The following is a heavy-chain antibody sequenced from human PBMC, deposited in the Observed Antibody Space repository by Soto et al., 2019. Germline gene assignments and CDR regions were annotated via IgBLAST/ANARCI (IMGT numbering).Heavy chain of an antibody. CDR2: VSGNNGAS. J-gene: IGHJ5*01. D-gene: IGHD2-8*02. V-gene: IGHV1-18*04. Sequence: VASVKVSCKASGYTSADFGISWVRQAPGQGLEWMGWVSGNNGASNPAPKVQGRITMTLDTSTGVSYMALRSLRSDDTAIYYCVRDQKYCRVNGKWFASWYQGTLLTVS. CDR3: VRDQKYCRVNGKWFAS. CDR1: GYTSADFG.